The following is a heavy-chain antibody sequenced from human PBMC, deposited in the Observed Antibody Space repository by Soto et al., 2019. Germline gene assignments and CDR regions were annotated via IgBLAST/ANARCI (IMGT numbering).Heavy chain of an antibody. Sequence: NPGGSLRLSCAASGFTFSDYYMSWIRQAPGKGLEWVPYISSSSSYTNYADSVKGRFTISRDNSKNTLYVQMNSLRSEDTAVYYCARGFISARLPFDSWGQGTLVTVSS. CDR2: ISSSSSYT. V-gene: IGHV3-11*06. D-gene: IGHD6-6*01. J-gene: IGHJ4*02. CDR3: ARGFISARLPFDS. CDR1: GFTFSDYY.